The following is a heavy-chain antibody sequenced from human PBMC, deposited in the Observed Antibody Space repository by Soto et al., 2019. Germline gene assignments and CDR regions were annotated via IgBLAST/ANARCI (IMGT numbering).Heavy chain of an antibody. J-gene: IGHJ4*02. Sequence: ASVKVSCKASGYTFSGFYMHWVRQAPGQGLEWMGWINPNSGGTKSAEKFQGRVTMTRDTSISTAYMELSRLTSDGTAVYYCASAAVTGTAGLDFWGQGTQVTVSS. CDR1: GYTFSGFY. D-gene: IGHD6-19*01. CDR2: INPNSGGT. V-gene: IGHV1-2*02. CDR3: ASAAVTGTAGLDF.